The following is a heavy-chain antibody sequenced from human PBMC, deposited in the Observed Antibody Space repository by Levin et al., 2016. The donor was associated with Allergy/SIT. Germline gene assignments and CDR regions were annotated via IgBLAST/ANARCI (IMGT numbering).Heavy chain of an antibody. D-gene: IGHD6-19*01. Sequence: GESLKISCAASGFTFSSYDMHWVRQATGKGLEWVSAIGTAGDTYYPGSVKGRFTISRDNAKNSVFLQMDSLAAEDTALYYCASGSGWLIDYWGQGTLVTVSS. CDR3: ASGSGWLIDY. V-gene: IGHV3-13*01. CDR1: GFTFSSYD. J-gene: IGHJ4*02. CDR2: IGTAGDT.